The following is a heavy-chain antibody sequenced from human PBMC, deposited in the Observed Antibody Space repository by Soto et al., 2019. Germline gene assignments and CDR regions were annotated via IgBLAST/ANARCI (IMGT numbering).Heavy chain of an antibody. CDR2: VFYTGIT. V-gene: IGHV4-59*01. Sequence: PSETLSLTCTVSGCSISSYCWSWIRQPPGKGLEWIGYVFYTGITKYNPSFKSRATISGDTSRNQFSLNLMSVTAADTAVYYCAKWGAAAGTTWGQGIRVTVSS. CDR1: GCSISSYC. CDR3: AKWGAAAGTT. D-gene: IGHD6-25*01. J-gene: IGHJ4*02.